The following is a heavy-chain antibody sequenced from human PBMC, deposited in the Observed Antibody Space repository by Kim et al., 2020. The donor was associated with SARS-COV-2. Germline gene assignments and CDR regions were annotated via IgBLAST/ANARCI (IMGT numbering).Heavy chain of an antibody. CDR3: ARDVVPAAILTDAFDI. CDR2: IWYDGSNK. CDR1: GFTFSSYG. Sequence: GGSLRLSCAASGFTFSSYGMHWVRQAPGKGLEWVAVIWYDGSNKYYADSVKGRFTISRDNSKNTLYLQMNSLRAEDTAVYYCARDVVPAAILTDAFDIWGQGTMVTVSS. V-gene: IGHV3-33*01. D-gene: IGHD2-2*02. J-gene: IGHJ3*02.